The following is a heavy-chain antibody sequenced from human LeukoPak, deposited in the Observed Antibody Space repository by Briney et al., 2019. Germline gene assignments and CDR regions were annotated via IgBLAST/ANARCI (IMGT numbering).Heavy chain of an antibody. CDR2: ISWNSGSI. D-gene: IGHD3-10*01. V-gene: IGHV3-9*01. CDR3: ARDRGPRTGFMVREAYDY. J-gene: IGHJ4*02. CDR1: GFIFNNYA. Sequence: GGSLRLSCAGSGFIFNNYAMHWVRQPPGKGLEWVSGISWNSGSIDYADSVKGRFTISRDNAKNSLYLQMNSLRVEDTAFYYCARDRGPRTGFMVREAYDYWGQGTLVTVSS.